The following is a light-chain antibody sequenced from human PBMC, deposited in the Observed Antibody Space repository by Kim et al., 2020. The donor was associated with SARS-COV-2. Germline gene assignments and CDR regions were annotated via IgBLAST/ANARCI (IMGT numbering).Light chain of an antibody. CDR3: QSYDTSLSGFYV. Sequence: VTISGSGSSSKIGAGYTVHWYQQLPGTAPKLLLYNDNNRPSGVPDRFSGSKSGSSASRAITGLQAEDEADYYCQSYDTSLSGFYVFGTGTKVTVL. CDR1: SSKIGAGYT. V-gene: IGLV1-40*01. J-gene: IGLJ1*01. CDR2: NDN.